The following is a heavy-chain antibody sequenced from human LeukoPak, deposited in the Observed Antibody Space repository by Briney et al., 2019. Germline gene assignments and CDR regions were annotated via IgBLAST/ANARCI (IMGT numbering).Heavy chain of an antibody. J-gene: IGHJ5*02. CDR1: GYTFTGYY. CDR2: INPNSGGT. V-gene: IGHV1-2*02. D-gene: IGHD2-8*02. CDR3: ARSVIRGVGTTPAEGWFDP. Sequence: ASVKVSCKASGYTFTGYYMHWVRQAPGQGLEWMGWINPNSGGTNYAQKFQGRVTMTRDTSISTAYMELSRLRSDDTAVYYCARSVIRGVGTTPAEGWFDPWGQGTLVTVSS.